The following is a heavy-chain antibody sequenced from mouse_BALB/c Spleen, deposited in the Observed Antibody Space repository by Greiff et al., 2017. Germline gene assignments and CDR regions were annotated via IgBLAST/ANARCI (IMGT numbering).Heavy chain of an antibody. CDR3: IYYGYDVGFAY. J-gene: IGHJ3*01. Sequence: VQLQQSGAELVKPGASVKLSCTASGFNIKDTYMHWVKQRPEQGLEWIGRIDPANGNTKCDPKFQGKATITADTSSNTAYLQLSSLTSEDTAVYYCIYYGYDVGFAYWGQGTLVTVSA. CDR2: IDPANGNT. D-gene: IGHD2-2*01. V-gene: IGHV14-3*02. CDR1: GFNIKDTY.